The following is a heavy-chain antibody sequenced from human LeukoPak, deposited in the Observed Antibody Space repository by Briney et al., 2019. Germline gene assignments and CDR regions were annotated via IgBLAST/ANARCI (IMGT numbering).Heavy chain of an antibody. J-gene: IGHJ4*02. Sequence: SETLSLTCSVSGVSITSNYWSWIRQPPGKGLEWLGYTYHSGATSYSPSLKSRSTMSLDTSNNQFSLKLSSVTAADTAVYYCARSSGHSYGDFDYWGQGNLVTVSS. D-gene: IGHD5-18*01. CDR1: GVSITSNY. V-gene: IGHV4-59*01. CDR2: TYHSGAT. CDR3: ARSSGHSYGDFDY.